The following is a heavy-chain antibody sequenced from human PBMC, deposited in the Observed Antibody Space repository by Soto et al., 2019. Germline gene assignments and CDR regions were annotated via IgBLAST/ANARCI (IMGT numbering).Heavy chain of an antibody. Sequence: RLSCAASGFTFSSYAMHWVRQAPGKGLEWVAVISYDGSNKYYADSVKGRFTISRDNSKNTLYLQMNSLRAEGTAVYYCARDLRPRIGYDFWSGYYTRGLYGMDVWGQGTTVTVSS. D-gene: IGHD3-3*01. J-gene: IGHJ6*02. CDR2: ISYDGSNK. CDR3: ARDLRPRIGYDFWSGYYTRGLYGMDV. V-gene: IGHV3-30-3*01. CDR1: GFTFSSYA.